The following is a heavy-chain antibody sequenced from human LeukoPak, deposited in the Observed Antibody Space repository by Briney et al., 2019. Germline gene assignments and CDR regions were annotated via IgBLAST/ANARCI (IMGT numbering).Heavy chain of an antibody. CDR1: GASISSSSYY. CDR3: ARHARDYYDSSP. D-gene: IGHD3-22*01. CDR2: IYYSGST. J-gene: IGHJ5*02. V-gene: IGHV4-39*01. Sequence: SETLSLTCTVSGASISSSSYYWGWIRQPPGKGLEWIGSIYYSGSTYYNPSLKSRVTISVDTSKNQFSLKLSSVTAADTAVYYCARHARDYYDSSPWGQGTLITVSS.